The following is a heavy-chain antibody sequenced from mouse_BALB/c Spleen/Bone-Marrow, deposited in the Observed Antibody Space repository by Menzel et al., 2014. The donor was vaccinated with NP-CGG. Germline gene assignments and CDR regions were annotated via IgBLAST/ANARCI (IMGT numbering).Heavy chain of an antibody. CDR3: ARRSAATNYFDY. J-gene: IGHJ2*01. CDR2: ISNGGGST. V-gene: IGHV5-12-2*01. Sequence: VQLKESGGGLVQPGGSLKLSCAASGFTFSSYTMSWVRQTPEKRLEWVAYISNGGGSTYYPDTVKGRSTISRDNAKNTLYLQTSSLKSEDTAMYYCARRSAATNYFDYWGQGTTLTVSS. D-gene: IGHD1-2*01. CDR1: GFTFSSYT.